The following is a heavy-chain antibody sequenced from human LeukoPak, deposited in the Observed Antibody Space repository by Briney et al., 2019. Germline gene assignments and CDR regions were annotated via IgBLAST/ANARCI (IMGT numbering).Heavy chain of an antibody. J-gene: IGHJ4*02. Sequence: SETLSLTCAVYGGSFSSYYWSWIRQPPGKGLEWIGEINHSGGTNYNPSLKSRVTISVDTSKNRFSLKLSSVTAAGTAVYYCARDRGSGWYVGDYWGQGTLVTVSS. V-gene: IGHV4-34*01. CDR2: INHSGGT. D-gene: IGHD6-19*01. CDR1: GGSFSSYY. CDR3: ARDRGSGWYVGDY.